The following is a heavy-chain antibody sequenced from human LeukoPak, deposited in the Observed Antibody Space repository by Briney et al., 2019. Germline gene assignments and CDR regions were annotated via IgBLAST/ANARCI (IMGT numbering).Heavy chain of an antibody. CDR1: GFTFSSST. D-gene: IGHD3-22*01. V-gene: IGHV1-58*02. Sequence: SVKVSCKASGFTFSSSTMQWVRQARGQRLEWIGWIVVGNGNTNYAQKFQERVTISRDMSTSTAYMELSSLTSEDTAVFYCAADGPADLFDGSEDPPRDAFEIWGQGTMVTVSS. CDR3: AADGPADLFDGSEDPPRDAFEI. CDR2: IVVGNGNT. J-gene: IGHJ3*02.